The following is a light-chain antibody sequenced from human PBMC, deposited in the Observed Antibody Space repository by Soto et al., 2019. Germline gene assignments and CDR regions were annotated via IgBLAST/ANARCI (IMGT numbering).Light chain of an antibody. J-gene: IGLJ1*01. CDR3: SSYAGSSNV. CDR2: EVN. V-gene: IGLV2-8*01. Sequence: QSALTQPPSASGSPGQSVAISCTGTRSDVGGYNYVSWYQQHPGKAPKLMVYEVNKRPSGVPDRFSGSKYGNTASLTVSGLQAEDEADYYCSSYAGSSNVFGTGSKVTVL. CDR1: RSDVGGYNY.